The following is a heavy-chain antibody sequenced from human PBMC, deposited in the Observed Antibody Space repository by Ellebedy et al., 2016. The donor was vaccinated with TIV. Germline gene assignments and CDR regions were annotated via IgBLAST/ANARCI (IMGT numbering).Heavy chain of an antibody. V-gene: IGHV3-23*01. J-gene: IGHJ2*01. CDR2: VSGRGIKT. D-gene: IGHD3-16*01. CDR3: SKDPYYGSGYFDL. CDR1: EFNFKIYS. Sequence: GESLKISXEASEFNFKIYSMAWVRQAPGKGLEWVASVSGRGIKTYYEDSVKGRFTISRDNSKNTLYLQMDSLRTEDTAIYYCSKDPYYGSGYFDLWGRGTLVTVSS.